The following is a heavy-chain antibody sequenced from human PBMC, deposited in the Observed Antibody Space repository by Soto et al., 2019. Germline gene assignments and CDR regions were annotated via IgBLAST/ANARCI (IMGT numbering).Heavy chain of an antibody. V-gene: IGHV3-74*01. D-gene: IGHD5-18*01. CDR3: GSGYSYGPPL. CDR2: INSDGSTT. CDR1: GFTFSSLW. Sequence: LRLSCAASGFTFSSLWIHWVRQAPGKGLVWVSRINSDGSTTTYADSVKGRFTISRDNAKNTLYLQMNSLRAEDTAVYYCGSGYSYGPPLWGQGTLVTVSS. J-gene: IGHJ4*02.